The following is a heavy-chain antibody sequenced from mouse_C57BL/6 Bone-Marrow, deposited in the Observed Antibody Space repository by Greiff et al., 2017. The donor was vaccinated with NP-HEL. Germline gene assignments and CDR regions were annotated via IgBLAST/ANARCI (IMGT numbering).Heavy chain of an antibody. Sequence: VQLQQSGPVLVKPGASVKMSCKASGYTFTDYYMNWVKQSHGKSLEWIGVINPYNGGTRYNQKLKGKATLTVDKSSRTAYMERNSLTSEDSAVYYWARGLLRSYAMDYWGQGTSVTVSS. CDR1: GYTFTDYY. V-gene: IGHV1-19*01. D-gene: IGHD1-1*01. CDR2: INPYNGGT. CDR3: ARGLLRSYAMDY. J-gene: IGHJ4*01.